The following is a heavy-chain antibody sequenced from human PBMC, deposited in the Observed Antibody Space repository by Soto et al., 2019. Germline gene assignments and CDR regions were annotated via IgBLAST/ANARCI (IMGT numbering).Heavy chain of an antibody. V-gene: IGHV4-31*03. J-gene: IGHJ6*02. CDR2: IYYSGST. CDR1: GGSISSGGYY. CDR3: ARDRGSYDSSGYYVASYGMDV. D-gene: IGHD3-22*01. Sequence: SETLSLTCTVSGGSISSGGYYWSWIRQHPGKGLEWIGYIYYSGSTYYNPSLKSRVTISVDTSKNQFSLKLSSVTAADTAVYYCARDRGSYDSSGYYVASYGMDVWGQVTTVTVS.